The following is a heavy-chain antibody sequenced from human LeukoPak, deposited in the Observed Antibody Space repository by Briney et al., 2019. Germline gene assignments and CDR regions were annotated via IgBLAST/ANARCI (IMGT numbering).Heavy chain of an antibody. CDR3: ARSLQQQPFDY. CDR2: IYSGGST. Sequence: PGGSLRLSCAASGFTLSSNYMSWVRQAPGKGLEWVSVIYSGGSTYYADSVKGRFTISRDNSKNTLYLQMNSLRAEDTAVYYCARSLQQQPFDYWGQGTLVTVSS. CDR1: GFTLSSNY. D-gene: IGHD6-13*01. V-gene: IGHV3-66*01. J-gene: IGHJ4*02.